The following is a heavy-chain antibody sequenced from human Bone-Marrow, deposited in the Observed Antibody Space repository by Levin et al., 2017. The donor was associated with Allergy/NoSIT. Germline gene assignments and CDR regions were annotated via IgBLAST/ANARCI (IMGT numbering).Heavy chain of an antibody. D-gene: IGHD6-19*01. Sequence: GGSLRLSCVVSTFSFSSYAMTWVRQAPGKGLEWISTISGSGGTTYYADSVRGRFTISRDNSKNTLYLEMNSLRAEDTAVYYCATLNPPYTSAWYRGVLDYWGQETLVTVSS. CDR2: ISGSGGTT. J-gene: IGHJ4*02. V-gene: IGHV3-23*01. CDR1: TFSFSSYA. CDR3: ATLNPPYTSAWYRGVLDY.